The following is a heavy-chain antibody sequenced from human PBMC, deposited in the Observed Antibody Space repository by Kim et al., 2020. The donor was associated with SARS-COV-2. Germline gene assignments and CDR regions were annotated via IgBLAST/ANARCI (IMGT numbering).Heavy chain of an antibody. CDR2: IRSKAYGGTT. V-gene: IGHV3-49*03. Sequence: GGSLRLSCTASGFTFGDYAMSWFRQAPGKGLEWVGFIRSKAYGGTTEYAASVKGRFTISRDDSKSIAYLQMNSLKTEDTAVYYCTRAAALRYSGYDIDYWGQGTLVTVSS. D-gene: IGHD5-12*01. CDR1: GFTFGDYA. CDR3: TRAAALRYSGYDIDY. J-gene: IGHJ4*02.